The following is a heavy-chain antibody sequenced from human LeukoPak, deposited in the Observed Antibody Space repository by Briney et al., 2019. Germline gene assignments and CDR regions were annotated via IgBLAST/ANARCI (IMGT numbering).Heavy chain of an antibody. Sequence: PGGSLRLSCAASGFTFSSYSMNWVRQAPGKGLEWVSSISSSSSYKYYADSVKGRFTISRDNAKNSLYLQMNSLRAEDTAVYYCARDPGQRDYYYYYYMDVWGKGTTVTVSS. J-gene: IGHJ6*03. D-gene: IGHD6-25*01. CDR1: GFTFSSYS. CDR3: ARDPGQRDYYYYYYMDV. CDR2: ISSSSSYK. V-gene: IGHV3-21*01.